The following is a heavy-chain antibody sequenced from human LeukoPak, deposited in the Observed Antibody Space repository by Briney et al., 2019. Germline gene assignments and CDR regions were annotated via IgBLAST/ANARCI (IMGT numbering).Heavy chain of an antibody. Sequence: KASETLSLNCTVSGDSISSGYYWAWLRQPPGRGLEWIGSIYHSGNTQYNPSLERRVTISVDKSNSQFSVRLNSVTAADTAVYFCAKGRHCSSGSCDVFDPWGQGTLVAVSS. V-gene: IGHV4-38-2*02. CDR3: AKGRHCSSGSCDVFDP. J-gene: IGHJ5*02. CDR1: GDSISSGYY. D-gene: IGHD2-2*01. CDR2: IYHSGNT.